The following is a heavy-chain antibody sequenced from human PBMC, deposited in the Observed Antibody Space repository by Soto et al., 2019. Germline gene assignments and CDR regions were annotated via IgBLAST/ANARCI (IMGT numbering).Heavy chain of an antibody. J-gene: IGHJ4*02. D-gene: IGHD3-10*01. Sequence: GASVKVSCKTSGYTFNTYGINWVRQAPGQGLELMGWISAYDGKTTYAEKFQGRVTLTTDTSTSTAYMELRSLRSDDTAIYYCARAPYHYGATYDYWGQGTLVTVSS. CDR1: GYTFNTYG. V-gene: IGHV1-18*01. CDR2: ISAYDGKT. CDR3: ARAPYHYGATYDY.